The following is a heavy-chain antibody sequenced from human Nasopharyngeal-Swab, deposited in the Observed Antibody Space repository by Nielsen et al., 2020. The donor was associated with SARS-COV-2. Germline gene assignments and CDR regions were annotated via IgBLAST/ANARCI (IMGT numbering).Heavy chain of an antibody. J-gene: IGHJ4*02. V-gene: IGHV4-4*02. CDR2: IYHSGST. Sequence: SETLSPTCAVSGGSISSNNWWSWVRQPPGKGLEWIGEIYHSGSTNYSPSLKSRVTVSVDKSKNQFSLKLSSVTAADTAVYYCARGEYDILTGYYTFDYWGQGTLVTVSS. D-gene: IGHD3-9*01. CDR3: ARGEYDILTGYYTFDY. CDR1: GGSISSNNW.